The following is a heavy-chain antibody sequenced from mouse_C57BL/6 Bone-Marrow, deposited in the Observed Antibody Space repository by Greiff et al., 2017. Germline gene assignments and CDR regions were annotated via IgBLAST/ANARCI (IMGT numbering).Heavy chain of an antibody. CDR1: GYSITSDY. Sequence: EVQRVESGPGLAKPSQTLSLTCSVTGYSITSDYWNWIRKFPGNKLEYMGYISYSGSTYYNPSLKSRISITRDTSKNQYYLQLNSVTTEDTATYYCARLGVYYYCGSSVEYAMDYWGQGTSVTVSS. V-gene: IGHV3-8*01. D-gene: IGHD1-1*01. CDR2: ISYSGST. CDR3: ARLGVYYYCGSSVEYAMDY. J-gene: IGHJ4*01.